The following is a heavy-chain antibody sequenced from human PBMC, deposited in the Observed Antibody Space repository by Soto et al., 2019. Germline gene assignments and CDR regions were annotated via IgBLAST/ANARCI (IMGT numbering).Heavy chain of an antibody. CDR1: GFTVSSHA. CDR3: APHGHCSGGSCQYDAFAI. Sequence: EVQVLESGGGLVQPGGSLRLSCEGSGFTVSSHAMTWIRQAPGKGPEWVSTVTADGGTYYADSVKGRFAMSRDTSENTLYLQRHSLGAEDTAAYYCAPHGHCSGGSCQYDAFAIRGQGTMVTVSS. D-gene: IGHD2-15*01. V-gene: IGHV3-23*01. CDR2: VTADGGT. J-gene: IGHJ3*02.